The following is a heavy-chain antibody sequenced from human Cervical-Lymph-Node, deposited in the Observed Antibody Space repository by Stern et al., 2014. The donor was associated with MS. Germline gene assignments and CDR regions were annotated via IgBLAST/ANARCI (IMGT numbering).Heavy chain of an antibody. D-gene: IGHD2-15*01. V-gene: IGHV1-46*02. J-gene: IGHJ6*02. CDR1: EYTHNNYL. Sequence: QLVQSGSEVKKPGASVKVSCKASEYTHNNYLIHWVRQAPGQRPDWMGVINPSGATNYAQKVQDRVTMTTGASTSTFYVELSRLRSEDTAVYYCAVRYCSGGRCYSVPDVWGQGTTVIVSS. CDR2: INPSGAT. CDR3: AVRYCSGGRCYSVPDV.